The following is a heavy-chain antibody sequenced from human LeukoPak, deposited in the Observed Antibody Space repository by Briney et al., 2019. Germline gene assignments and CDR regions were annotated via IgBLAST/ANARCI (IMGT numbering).Heavy chain of an antibody. Sequence: GGSLTLSCAASGFTFSSYAMSWVRQAPGEGLAWVSAISGVGGSTYYADSVKGRFTISRDNSTNTLYLQMNSLRAEDTAVYYCATIVPDVVATLTFDYWGQGTLVTVSS. CDR1: GFTFSSYA. J-gene: IGHJ4*02. CDR3: ATIVPDVVATLTFDY. V-gene: IGHV3-23*01. CDR2: ISGVGGST. D-gene: IGHD2-15*01.